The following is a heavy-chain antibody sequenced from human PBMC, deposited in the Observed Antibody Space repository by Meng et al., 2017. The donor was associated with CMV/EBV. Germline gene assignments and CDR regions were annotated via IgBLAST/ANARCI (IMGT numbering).Heavy chain of an antibody. J-gene: IGHJ6*02. CDR3: ARDYPPFTMVRGVTLSDGMDV. V-gene: IGHV3-30*04. CDR2: ISYDGSNK. D-gene: IGHD3-10*01. Sequence: GESLTISCAASGSTFSSYAMHWVRQAPGKGLEWVAVISYDGSNKYYADSVKGRFTISRDNSKNTLYLQMNSLRAEDTAVYYCARDYPPFTMVRGVTLSDGMDVWGQGTTVTVSS. CDR1: GSTFSSYA.